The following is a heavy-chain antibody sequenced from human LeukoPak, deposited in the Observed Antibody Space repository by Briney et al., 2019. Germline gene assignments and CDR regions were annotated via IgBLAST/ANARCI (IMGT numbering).Heavy chain of an antibody. D-gene: IGHD6-13*01. J-gene: IGHJ5*02. Sequence: GASVKVSCNVSGYTRTKLAMHWVRQAPGKGLEWMGGFDPEEGETIYAQKFQGRVTMTEDTSTDTAYMELSRLRSDDTAVYYCAREAGIAAAGGYNWFDPWGQGTLVTVSS. CDR1: GYTRTKLA. CDR2: FDPEEGET. CDR3: AREAGIAAAGGYNWFDP. V-gene: IGHV1-24*01.